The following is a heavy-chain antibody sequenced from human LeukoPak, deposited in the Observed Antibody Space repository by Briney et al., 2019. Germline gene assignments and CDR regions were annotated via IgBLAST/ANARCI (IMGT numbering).Heavy chain of an antibody. CDR2: IIPIFGTA. Sequence: SVKVSCKASGGTFSSYAISWVRQAPGQGLEWMGGIIPIFGTANHAQKFQGRVTITADKSTSTAYMELSSLRSEDTAVYYCARDHGIPGKSVYGMDVWGKGTTVTVSS. CDR1: GGTFSSYA. D-gene: IGHD6-19*01. J-gene: IGHJ6*04. CDR3: ARDHGIPGKSVYGMDV. V-gene: IGHV1-69*06.